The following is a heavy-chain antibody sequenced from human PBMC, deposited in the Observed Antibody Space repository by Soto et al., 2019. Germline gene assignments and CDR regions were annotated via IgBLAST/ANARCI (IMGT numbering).Heavy chain of an antibody. D-gene: IGHD2-2*01. CDR3: ARYCSSTSCQYYYGMDV. V-gene: IGHV1-18*04. CDR2: ISAYNGNT. Sequence: ASVKVSCKASGYTFTSYGISWVRQAPGQGLEWMGWISAYNGNTNYAQKLQGRVTMTTDTSTSTAYMELRSLRSDDTAVYYCARYCSSTSCQYYYGMDVWGQGTTVTVSS. CDR1: GYTFTSYG. J-gene: IGHJ6*02.